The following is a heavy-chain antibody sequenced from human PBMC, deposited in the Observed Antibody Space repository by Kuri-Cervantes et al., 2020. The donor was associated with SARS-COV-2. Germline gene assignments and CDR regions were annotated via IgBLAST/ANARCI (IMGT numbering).Heavy chain of an antibody. CDR3: ARVSINHYYDRSGYYLDV. J-gene: IGHJ6*03. V-gene: IGHV4-38-2*02. CDR2: IYHSGST. CDR1: GYSISSGYY. Sequence: SETLSLTCTVSGYSISSGYYWGWIRQPPGKGLEWIGSIYHSGSTYYNPSLKSRVTISVDTSKNQFSLSLSSVTAADTALYYCARVSINHYYDRSGYYLDVWGKGTTVTVSS. D-gene: IGHD3-22*01.